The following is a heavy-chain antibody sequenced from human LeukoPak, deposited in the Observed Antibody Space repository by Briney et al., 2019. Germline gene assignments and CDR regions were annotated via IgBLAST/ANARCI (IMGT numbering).Heavy chain of an antibody. Sequence: PGGSLRLSCAASGFTVSSNYMSWVRQAPGKGLEWVSVIYSGGSTYYADSVKGRFTISRDNSKNTLYLQMNSLRAEDTAVYYCARLLWFGELLPYFGYWGQGTLVTVSS. J-gene: IGHJ4*02. CDR3: ARLLWFGELLPYFGY. V-gene: IGHV3-53*01. CDR2: IYSGGST. D-gene: IGHD3-10*01. CDR1: GFTVSSNY.